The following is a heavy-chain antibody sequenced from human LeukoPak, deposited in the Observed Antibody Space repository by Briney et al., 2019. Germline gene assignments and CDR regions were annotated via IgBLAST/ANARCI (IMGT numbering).Heavy chain of an antibody. J-gene: IGHJ4*02. CDR3: ARIPYLDYGDYVADY. D-gene: IGHD4-17*01. V-gene: IGHV4-59*12. Sequence: SSETLSLTCTVSGGSISSYYWSWIRQPPGKRLEWIGYIYYSGSTNYNPSLKSRVTISVDTSKNQFSLKLSSVTAADTAVYYCARIPYLDYGDYVADYWGQGTLVTVSS. CDR2: IYYSGST. CDR1: GGSISSYY.